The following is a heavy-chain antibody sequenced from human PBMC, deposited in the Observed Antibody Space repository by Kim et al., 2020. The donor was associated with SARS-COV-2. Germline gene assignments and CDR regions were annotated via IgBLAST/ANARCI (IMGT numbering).Heavy chain of an antibody. CDR1: GFIFSSYW. CDR3: ARATYDSRGYLAFDT. CDR2: ANTDGSDT. V-gene: IGHV3-74*01. J-gene: IGHJ3*02. D-gene: IGHD3-22*01. Sequence: GGSLRLSCAGSGFIFSSYWMHWVRQAPGKGLVWVSYANTDGSDTNYADTVRGRFTISRDNGKKTLYLQMKSLRAEDTAIYYCARATYDSRGYLAFDTWGQGTMVTVS.